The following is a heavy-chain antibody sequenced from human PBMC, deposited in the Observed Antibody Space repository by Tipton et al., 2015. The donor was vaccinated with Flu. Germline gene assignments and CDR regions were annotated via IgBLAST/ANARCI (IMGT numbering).Heavy chain of an antibody. J-gene: IGHJ4*02. CDR1: GGSISSYY. V-gene: IGHV4-59*12. CDR3: AGVGDGYAYDY. CDR2: ISYSGST. Sequence: TLSLTCTVSGGSISSYYWSWIRQPPGKGLEWIGSISYSGSTYYNPSLKSRVTISVDTSKNQFSLKLSSVTAADTAMYYCAGVGDGYAYDYWGQGTLVTVSS. D-gene: IGHD5-24*01.